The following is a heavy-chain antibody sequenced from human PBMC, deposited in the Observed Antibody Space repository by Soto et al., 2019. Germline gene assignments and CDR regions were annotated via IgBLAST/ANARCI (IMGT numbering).Heavy chain of an antibody. CDR1: GFTFSNYA. D-gene: IGHD3-3*02. CDR3: AKDSISRNRIYDPFDI. V-gene: IGHV3-23*01. Sequence: EAQLLESGGGLVQPGGSLRLSCAASGFTFSNYAMSWVRQAPGKGLEWVSVIGGDGGSTYYADSVKGRFTVSRDNSKNTLYLQMDSLSADDTAVYYCAKDSISRNRIYDPFDIWGQGTVVSVSS. CDR2: IGGDGGST. J-gene: IGHJ3*02.